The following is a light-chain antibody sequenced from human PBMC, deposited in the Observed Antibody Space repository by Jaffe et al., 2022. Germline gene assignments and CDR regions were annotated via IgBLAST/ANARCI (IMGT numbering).Light chain of an antibody. CDR3: QQLKSYPLT. V-gene: IGKV1-9*01. CDR2: GAS. J-gene: IGKJ5*01. Sequence: DIQLTQSPSFLSASVGDRVTITCRASQDISSNLAWYQQKPGKPPNLLIYGASTLQSGVPSRFSGSGSGTEFTLTISSLQPEDFATYYCQQLKSYPLTFGQGTRLEIK. CDR1: QDISSN.